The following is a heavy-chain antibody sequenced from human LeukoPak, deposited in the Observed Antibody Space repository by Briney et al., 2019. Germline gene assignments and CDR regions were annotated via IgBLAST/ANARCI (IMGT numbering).Heavy chain of an antibody. Sequence: ASVTVSFTASGYTFTIHYMHWVRQAPGQGLEWVGYINPNGGGTTYAQKFQGRVTMTRDTPTSTVYMELSSLRSEDTAVYYCARDSGYSSSWYATWGQGTLVTVSS. CDR3: ARDSGYSSSWYAT. CDR1: GYTFTIHY. V-gene: IGHV1-46*01. D-gene: IGHD6-13*01. CDR2: INPNGGGT. J-gene: IGHJ5*02.